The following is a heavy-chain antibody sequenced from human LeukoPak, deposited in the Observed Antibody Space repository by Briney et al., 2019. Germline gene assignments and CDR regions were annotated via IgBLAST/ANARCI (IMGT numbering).Heavy chain of an antibody. CDR2: ISAYNGNT. J-gene: IGHJ3*02. D-gene: IGHD3-10*01. CDR1: GGTFSSYA. CDR3: ARGGITMVRGVIITGPLDAFDI. Sequence: ASVKVSCKASGGTFSSYAISWVRQAPGQGLEWMGWISAYNGNTNYAQKLQGRVTMTTDTSTSTAYMELRSLRSDDTAVYYCARGGITMVRGVIITGPLDAFDIWGQGTMVTVSS. V-gene: IGHV1-18*01.